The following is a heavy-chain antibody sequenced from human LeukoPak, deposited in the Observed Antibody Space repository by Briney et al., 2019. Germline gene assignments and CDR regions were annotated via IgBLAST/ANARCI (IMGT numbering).Heavy chain of an antibody. Sequence: SETLSLTCTVSGGSISSYYWSWIRQPPVKELEWIGYIYYSGSTNYNPSLKSRVTISVDTSKNQFSLKLSSVTAADTAVYYCARDVSGSYYWSHRGAFDIWGQGTMVTVSS. CDR2: IYYSGST. CDR3: ARDVSGSYYWSHRGAFDI. D-gene: IGHD1-26*01. V-gene: IGHV4-59*01. J-gene: IGHJ3*02. CDR1: GGSISSYY.